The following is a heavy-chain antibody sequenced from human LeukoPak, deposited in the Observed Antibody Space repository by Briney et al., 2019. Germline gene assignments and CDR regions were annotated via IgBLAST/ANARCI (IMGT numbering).Heavy chain of an antibody. Sequence: SVKVSCKASGGTFSSYTISWVRQAPGQGLEWMGRIIPILGIANYAQKFQGRVTITADKSTNTAYMELSSLRSEDTAVYYCARVVRYSSSWEDYWGQGTLVTASS. CDR3: ARVVRYSSSWEDY. V-gene: IGHV1-69*02. J-gene: IGHJ4*02. CDR1: GGTFSSYT. D-gene: IGHD6-13*01. CDR2: IIPILGIA.